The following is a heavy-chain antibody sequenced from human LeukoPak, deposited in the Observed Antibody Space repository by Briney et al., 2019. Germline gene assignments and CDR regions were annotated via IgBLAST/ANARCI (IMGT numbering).Heavy chain of an antibody. D-gene: IGHD6-19*01. J-gene: IGHJ4*02. V-gene: IGHV4-59*01. CDR3: AREGKWLYYFDY. CDR1: GGYISSYY. CDR2: IYYSGST. Sequence: SSETLSLTCTVSGGYISSYYWSWIRQSPGKGLEWIGYIYYSGSTNYNPSLKSRVTISVDTSKNQFSRKLSSVTAADTAVYYCAREGKWLYYFDYWGQGTLVTVSS.